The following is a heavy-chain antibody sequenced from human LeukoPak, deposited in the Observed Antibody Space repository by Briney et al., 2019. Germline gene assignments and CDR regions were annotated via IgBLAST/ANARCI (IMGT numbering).Heavy chain of an antibody. V-gene: IGHV1-8*01. CDR3: ARATSPIYYYYYGMDV. Sequence: ASVKVSCKASGYTFTSYDINWVRRATGQGLEWMGWMNPNSGNTGYAQKFQGRVTMTRNTSISTAYMELSSLRSEDTAVYYCARATSPIYYYYYGMDVWGQGTTVTVSS. CDR2: MNPNSGNT. J-gene: IGHJ6*02. CDR1: GYTFTSYD.